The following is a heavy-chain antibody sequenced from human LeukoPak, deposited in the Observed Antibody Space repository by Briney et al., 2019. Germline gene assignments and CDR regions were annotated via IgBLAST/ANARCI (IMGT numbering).Heavy chain of an antibody. J-gene: IGHJ6*03. V-gene: IGHV1-46*01. Sequence: GASVTVSCKASGYTFTSYYMHWVRQAPGQGLEWMGIINPSGGSTSYAQKFQGRVTMTRDMSTSTVYMELSSLRSEDTAVYYCARDKVHSGSWQKAYYMDVWGKGTTVTVSS. CDR1: GYTFTSYY. D-gene: IGHD6-13*01. CDR2: INPSGGST. CDR3: ARDKVHSGSWQKAYYMDV.